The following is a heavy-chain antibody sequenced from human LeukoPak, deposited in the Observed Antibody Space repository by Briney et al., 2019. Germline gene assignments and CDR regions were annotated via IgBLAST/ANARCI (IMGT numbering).Heavy chain of an antibody. CDR1: RYRLTSYW. D-gene: IGHD3-10*01. CDR2: FYPGDSDT. Sequence: ESLKIYCKGSRYRLTSYWIASMRQMPGKCVEWMRVFYPGDSDTRYSPSFQGQVSLSADKSINSAYLQWSSLKASDSGIYYCARRGSSHSYMDVWGKGTTVTVSS. J-gene: IGHJ6*03. V-gene: IGHV5-51*01. CDR3: ARRGSSHSYMDV.